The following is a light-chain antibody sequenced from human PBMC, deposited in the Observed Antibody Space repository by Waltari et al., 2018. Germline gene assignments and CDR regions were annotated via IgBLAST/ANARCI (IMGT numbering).Light chain of an antibody. CDR3: CSYAGSSTFVV. J-gene: IGLJ2*01. V-gene: IGLV2-23*02. CDR2: EVS. Sequence: QSALTQPASVSGSPGQSITISCTGTSSDVGGYNLVSWYQQHPGKAPKLMIYEVSKRSSGVSNRFSGSKSGNTASLTISGLQAEDEADYYCCSYAGSSTFVVFGGGTKLTVL. CDR1: SSDVGGYNL.